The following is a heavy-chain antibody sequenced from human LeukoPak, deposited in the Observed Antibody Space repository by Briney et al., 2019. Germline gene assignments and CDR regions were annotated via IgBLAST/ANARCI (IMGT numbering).Heavy chain of an antibody. CDR1: GFSFSGHW. D-gene: IGHD5-24*01. J-gene: IGHJ6*02. Sequence: PGGSLRLSCTASGFSFSGHWMHWARHLPGKGLVWVSRISPTGSTTSYADSVKGRFTISRDNSKNTLYLQMNSLRAEDTAVYYCARGWYGMDVWGQGTTVTVSS. CDR3: ARGWYGMDV. V-gene: IGHV3-74*01. CDR2: ISPTGSTT.